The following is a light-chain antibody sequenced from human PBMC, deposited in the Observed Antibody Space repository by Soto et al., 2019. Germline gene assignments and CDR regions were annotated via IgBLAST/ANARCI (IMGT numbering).Light chain of an antibody. V-gene: IGLV2-8*01. CDR2: QVT. CDR3: SSKAGNTFYV. CDR1: SSDVGAYNY. Sequence: QSALTQPPSASGSPGQSVTISCTGTSSDVGAYNYVSWYQQHPGKAPKLLLYQVTKRPSGVPDRFSASKSGNTASLTVSGLQAEDEADYYCSSKAGNTFYVFVTGTKLTVL. J-gene: IGLJ1*01.